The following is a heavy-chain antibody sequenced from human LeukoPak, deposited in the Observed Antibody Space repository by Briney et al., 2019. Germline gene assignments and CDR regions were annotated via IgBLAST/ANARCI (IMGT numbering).Heavy chain of an antibody. D-gene: IGHD2-2*02. V-gene: IGHV4-30-4*08. J-gene: IGHJ4*02. CDR2: IYYSGST. CDR3: ARIIVVVPAAIEGFDY. Sequence: SETLSLTCTVSGGSISSGDYYWSWIRPPPGKGLEWIGYIYYSGSTYYNPSLKSRVTISVDTSKNQFSLKLSSVTAADTAVYYCARIIVVVPAAIEGFDYWGQGTLVTVSS. CDR1: GGSISSGDYY.